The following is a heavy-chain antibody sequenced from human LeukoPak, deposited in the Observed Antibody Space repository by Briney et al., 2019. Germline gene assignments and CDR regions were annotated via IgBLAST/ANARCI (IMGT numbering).Heavy chain of an antibody. CDR1: GFTFSSYW. V-gene: IGHV3-53*01. Sequence: PGGSLGLSCAASGFTFSSYWMHWVRQAPGKGLEWVSVIYSGGSTYYADSVKGRSTISRDNSKNTLYLQMNSLRAEDTAVYYCGRIAINANNGMDVWGQGTTVTVSS. J-gene: IGHJ6*02. CDR3: GRIAINANNGMDV. CDR2: IYSGGST. D-gene: IGHD1/OR15-1a*01.